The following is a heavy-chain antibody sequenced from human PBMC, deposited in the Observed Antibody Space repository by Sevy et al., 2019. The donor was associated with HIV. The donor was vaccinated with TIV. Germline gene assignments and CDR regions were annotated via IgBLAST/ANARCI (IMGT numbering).Heavy chain of an antibody. CDR1: GFTFSANW. D-gene: IGHD3-16*01. Sequence: GGSLRLSCAASGFTFSANWMNWVRQAPGKGLEWVANIKGDGSDKRYVDSVEGRFTISRDNANNLLYLQMNSLRVEDTAVYYCAHETFGRFESWGQGTLVTVSS. CDR2: IKGDGSDK. CDR3: AHETFGRFES. V-gene: IGHV3-7*01. J-gene: IGHJ4*02.